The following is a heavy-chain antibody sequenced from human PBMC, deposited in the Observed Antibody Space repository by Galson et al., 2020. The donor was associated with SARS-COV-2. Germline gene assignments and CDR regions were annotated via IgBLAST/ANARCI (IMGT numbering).Heavy chain of an antibody. Sequence: SQTLSLTCAIYGDTVFNSTTTWNWIRQSPSRGLEWLGRTYYRSKWHNDYVVSVKTRISINPDTSKNQFSLQLNSVTPEDTAVYYCARGGSLGYWGQGILVTVSS. CDR3: ARGGSLGY. V-gene: IGHV6-1*01. CDR1: GDTVFNSTTT. CDR2: TYYRSKWHN. J-gene: IGHJ4*02. D-gene: IGHD3-16*01.